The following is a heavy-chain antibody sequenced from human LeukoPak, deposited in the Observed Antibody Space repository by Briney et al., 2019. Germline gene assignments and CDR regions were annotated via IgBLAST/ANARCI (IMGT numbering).Heavy chain of an antibody. D-gene: IGHD2-2*01. V-gene: IGHV4-31*03. J-gene: IGHJ4*02. Sequence: SETLSLTCTVSGDSINNNNYYWGWIRQHPGRGLEWIGYISYSGSTYYNPSLKSRVTISVDTSRNQFSLKLSSVTAADTAVYYCARDLGYCTSTSCRYFDFWGQGTLVTVSS. CDR2: ISYSGST. CDR3: ARDLGYCTSTSCRYFDF. CDR1: GDSINNNNYY.